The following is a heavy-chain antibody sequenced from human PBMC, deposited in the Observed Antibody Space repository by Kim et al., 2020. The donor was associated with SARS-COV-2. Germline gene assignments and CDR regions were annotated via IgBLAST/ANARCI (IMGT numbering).Heavy chain of an antibody. V-gene: IGHV4-39*07. J-gene: IGHJ4*02. D-gene: IGHD6-13*01. CDR3: AREGIAAAVLY. CDR2: T. Sequence: TYSNPSLQSRVTISVDPSKNQFSLKLSSVTAADTAVYYCAREGIAAAVLYWGQGTLVTVSS.